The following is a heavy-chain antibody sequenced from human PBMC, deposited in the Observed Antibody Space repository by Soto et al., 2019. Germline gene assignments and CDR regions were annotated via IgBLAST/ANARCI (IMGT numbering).Heavy chain of an antibody. CDR2: IKSKTDGGTT. Sequence: GGSLRLSCAASGFTFSNAWMNWVRQAPGKGLEWVGRIKSKTDGGTTDYAAPVKGRFTISRDDSKNTLYLQMNSLKTEDTAVYYCTTGGFYGDPTLEIGVPNYYYGMDVWGQGTTVTVSS. CDR1: GFTFSNAW. J-gene: IGHJ6*02. V-gene: IGHV3-15*07. D-gene: IGHD4-17*01. CDR3: TTGGFYGDPTLEIGVPNYYYGMDV.